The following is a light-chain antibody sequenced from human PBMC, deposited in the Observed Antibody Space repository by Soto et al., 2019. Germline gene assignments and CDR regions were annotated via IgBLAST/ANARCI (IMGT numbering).Light chain of an antibody. V-gene: IGKV1-9*01. CDR2: AAS. CDR3: QQINSYPLT. CDR1: QGISSY. Sequence: DIQLTQSPSFLSASVGDRVTITCGASQGISSYLAWYQQKPGKAPKLLIYAASTLQTGVPSRFSGSGSGTEFTLTISSLQPEDFATYYCQQINSYPLTFGGGTKVDIK. J-gene: IGKJ4*01.